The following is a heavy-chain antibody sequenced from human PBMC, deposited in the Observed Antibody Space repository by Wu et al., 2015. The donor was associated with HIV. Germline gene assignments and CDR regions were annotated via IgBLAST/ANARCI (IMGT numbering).Heavy chain of an antibody. Sequence: QVQLVQSGAEIKKPGSSVKVSCKASGGTFSKSGFTWVRQAPGQGLEWMGRIIPISGPGDYAEKFQGRVTISADGSTSTTYMELSSLRSEDTAVYYCARDLARDTMIRDRPRYPMDVWGQGTTVTVSS. CDR2: IIPISGPG. CDR3: ARDLARDTMIRDRPRYPMDV. J-gene: IGHJ6*02. D-gene: IGHD3-10*01. CDR1: GGTFSKSG. V-gene: IGHV1-69*13.